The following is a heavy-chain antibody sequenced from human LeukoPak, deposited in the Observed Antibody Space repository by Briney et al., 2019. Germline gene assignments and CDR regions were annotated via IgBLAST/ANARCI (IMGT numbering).Heavy chain of an antibody. CDR2: IIPIFGTA. CDR3: ARDSHRIYSYGLFDY. J-gene: IGHJ4*02. CDR1: GGTFSSYG. D-gene: IGHD5-18*01. V-gene: IGHV1-69*01. Sequence: GSSVKVSCKASGGTFSSYGFSWVRQAPGQGLEWVGGIIPIFGTANYAQKFQGRVTITADEFTSTAYMELSSLRSEDTAVYYCARDSHRIYSYGLFDYWGQGTLVTVSS.